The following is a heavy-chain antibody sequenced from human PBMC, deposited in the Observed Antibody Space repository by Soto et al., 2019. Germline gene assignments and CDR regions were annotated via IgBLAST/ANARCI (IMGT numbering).Heavy chain of an antibody. CDR3: ARDLDGSGNYYTDY. D-gene: IGHD3-10*01. J-gene: IGHJ4*02. CDR1: GYPFSSIG. Sequence: QVQLVQSGAEVKKPGASVKVSCKASGYPFSSIGISWVRQAPGQGLEWMGWISPYNRNTYYAQRLQGRVTMTTDTSTSKAYMELRSLRSDDTAVYFCARDLDGSGNYYTDYWGQGPLVTVSS. CDR2: ISPYNRNT. V-gene: IGHV1-18*01.